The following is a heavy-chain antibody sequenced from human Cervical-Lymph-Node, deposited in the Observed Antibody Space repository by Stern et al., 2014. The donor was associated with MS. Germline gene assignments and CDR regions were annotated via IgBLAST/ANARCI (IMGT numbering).Heavy chain of an antibody. CDR3: ANDLDSSGYYYAIDY. CDR1: GFKFDEYA. D-gene: IGHD3-22*01. J-gene: IGHJ4*02. V-gene: IGHV3-9*01. Sequence: VQLVESGGGLVQPGRSLRLSCAASGFKFDEYAMHWVRQAPGKGLEGGSGISGNSGSKDYADSVKGRFIISRDNAKNSLYLQMNSLRAEDTALYYCANDLDSSGYYYAIDYWGQGTLVTVSS. CDR2: ISGNSGSK.